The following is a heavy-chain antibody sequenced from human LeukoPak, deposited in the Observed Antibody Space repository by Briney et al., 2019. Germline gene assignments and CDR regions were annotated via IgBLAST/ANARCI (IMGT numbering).Heavy chain of an antibody. CDR3: AKDFWSGYYTGMLWAKSYYYGMDV. V-gene: IGHV3-30*18. CDR2: MSYDGSNK. CDR1: GFTFSSYW. Sequence: GGSLRLSCAASGFTFSSYWMNWARQAPGKGLEWVAVMSYDGSNKYCADSVKGRFTISRDNSKNTLYLQMNSLRAEDTAVYYCAKDFWSGYYTGMLWAKSYYYGMDVWGQGTTVTVSS. J-gene: IGHJ6*02. D-gene: IGHD3-3*01.